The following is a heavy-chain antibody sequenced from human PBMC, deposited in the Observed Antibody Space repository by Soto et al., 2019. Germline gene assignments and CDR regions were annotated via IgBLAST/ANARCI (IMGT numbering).Heavy chain of an antibody. CDR3: AKDRGYSSGVFDY. J-gene: IGHJ4*02. Sequence: GGSLRLSCAASGFTFGSYGMHWVRQAPGKGLEWVAVISYDGSNKYYADSVKGRFTISRDNSKNTLYLQMNSLRADDTAVYYCAKDRGYSSGVFDYWGQGALVTVSS. V-gene: IGHV3-30*18. CDR2: ISYDGSNK. CDR1: GFTFGSYG. D-gene: IGHD6-19*01.